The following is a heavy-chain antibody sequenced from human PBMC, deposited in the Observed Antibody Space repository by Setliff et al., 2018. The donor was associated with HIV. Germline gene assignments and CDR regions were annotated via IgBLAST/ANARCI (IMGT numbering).Heavy chain of an antibody. D-gene: IGHD3-22*01. CDR2: IYYSGST. V-gene: IGHV4-31*03. J-gene: IGHJ3*02. CDR3: ARETSTMIVVVKGAFDI. CDR1: GGSISSGGYY. Sequence: SETLSLTCTVSGGSISSGGYYWSWIRQHPGKGLEWIGYIYYSGSTYYNPSLKSRVTISVDTSKNQFSLKLSSGTAADTAVYYCARETSTMIVVVKGAFDIWGQGTMVTVSS.